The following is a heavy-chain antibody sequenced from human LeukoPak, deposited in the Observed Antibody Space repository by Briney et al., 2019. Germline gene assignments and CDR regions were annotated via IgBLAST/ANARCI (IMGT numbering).Heavy chain of an antibody. D-gene: IGHD5-18*01. Sequence: GGSLRLSCAASGFTFSSYAMHWVRQAPGKGLEWVAVISYDGSNKYYADSVKGRFTISRDNSKNTLYLQMNSLRAEDTAVYYCARDPGYQIGHYGMDVWGQGTTVTVSS. CDR3: ARDPGYQIGHYGMDV. J-gene: IGHJ6*02. CDR1: GFTFSSYA. V-gene: IGHV3-30*04. CDR2: ISYDGSNK.